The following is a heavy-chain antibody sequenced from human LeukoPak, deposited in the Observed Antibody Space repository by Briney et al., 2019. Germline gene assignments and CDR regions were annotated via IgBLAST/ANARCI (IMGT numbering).Heavy chain of an antibody. D-gene: IGHD5-12*01. CDR2: IIPILGIA. V-gene: IGHV1-69*04. J-gene: IGHJ4*02. Sequence: SVKVSCKASGGPFSSYAISWVRQAPGQGLEWMGRIIPILGIANYAQKFQGRVTITADKSTSTAYMELSSLRSEDTAVYYCARSPRRDGSLRDYWGQGTLVTVSS. CDR1: GGPFSSYA. CDR3: ARSPRRDGSLRDY.